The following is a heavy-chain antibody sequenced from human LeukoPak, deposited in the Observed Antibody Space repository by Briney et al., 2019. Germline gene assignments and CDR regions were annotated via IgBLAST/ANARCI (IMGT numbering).Heavy chain of an antibody. J-gene: IGHJ1*01. CDR3: ARGHSGWFAEYFQH. CDR2: INHSGST. Sequence: SETLSLTCAVYVGSFSGYYWSWIRQPPGKGLEGSGEINHSGSTNYNPSLKSRVTISVDTSKNQSSLKLSSVTAADTAVYYCARGHSGWFAEYFQHWGQGTLVTVSS. D-gene: IGHD6-19*01. CDR1: VGSFSGYY. V-gene: IGHV4-34*01.